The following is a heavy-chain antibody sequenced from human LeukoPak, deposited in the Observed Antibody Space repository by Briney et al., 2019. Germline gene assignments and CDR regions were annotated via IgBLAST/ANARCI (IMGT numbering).Heavy chain of an antibody. CDR1: GYSFTSYW. D-gene: IGHD6-19*01. CDR3: ARPLRAGRAVAGLGGFDY. J-gene: IGHJ4*02. CDR2: IYPGYSDT. Sequence: GESLKISCKGSGYSFTSYWIGWVRQMPGKGPEWMGIIYPGYSDTRYSPSFQGQVTISADKSISTAYLQWSSLKASDTAMYYCARPLRAGRAVAGLGGFDYWGQGTLVTVSS. V-gene: IGHV5-51*01.